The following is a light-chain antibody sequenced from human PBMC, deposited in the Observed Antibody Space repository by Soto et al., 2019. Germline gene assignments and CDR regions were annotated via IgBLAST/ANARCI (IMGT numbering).Light chain of an antibody. CDR2: DYS. V-gene: IGKV1-5*01. CDR1: QNINTW. Sequence: EIQMTQSPSTLSASVGDRVTITGRASQNINTWLAWYQEKPGKAPNLLIYDYSSLESGVPSRFSGSRSGTEFSLTISGLQSEDFGVYYCQQYNSWLTFGGGTQVDIK. J-gene: IGKJ4*01. CDR3: QQYNSWLT.